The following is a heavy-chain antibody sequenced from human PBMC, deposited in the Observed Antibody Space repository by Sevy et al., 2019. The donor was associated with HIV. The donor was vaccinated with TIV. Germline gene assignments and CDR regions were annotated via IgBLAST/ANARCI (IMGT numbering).Heavy chain of an antibody. CDR1: GDSISGYY. V-gene: IGHV4-59*01. Sequence: SETLSLTCTASGDSISGYYWSWIRQPPGKGLDWIGYFFYSGRTNYSPSLKRRATISVDTSKNQISLTLTSVTAADTAIYYCANGISARLDYWGQGTLVTVSS. J-gene: IGHJ4*02. D-gene: IGHD6-6*01. CDR2: FFYSGRT. CDR3: ANGISARLDY.